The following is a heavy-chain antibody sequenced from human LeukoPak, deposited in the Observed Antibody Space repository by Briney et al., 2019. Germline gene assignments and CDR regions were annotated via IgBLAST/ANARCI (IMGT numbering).Heavy chain of an antibody. CDR1: GGTFSSYA. V-gene: IGHV1-69*13. D-gene: IGHD6-13*01. J-gene: IGHJ4*02. CDR2: IIPIFGTA. Sequence: GASVKVSCKASGGTFSSYAISWVRQAPGQGLEWMGGIIPIFGTAHYAQKFQGRVTITADESTSTAYMDLSSLRSEDTAVYYCARETIAAADFRISDYWGQGTLVTVSS. CDR3: ARETIAAADFRISDY.